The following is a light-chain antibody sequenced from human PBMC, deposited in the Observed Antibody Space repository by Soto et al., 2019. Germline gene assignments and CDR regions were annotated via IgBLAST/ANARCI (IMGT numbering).Light chain of an antibody. CDR2: GAS. J-gene: IGKJ2*01. Sequence: EIVLTQSPGTLSLSPGERATLSCRASQSVSSSYLAWYQQKPGQAPRPLIYGASSRATGIPDRFSGSGSGTDSTLTISRLQLYSFAVFYCLQYGCSSYTFGQGTKLEIK. CDR3: LQYGCSSYT. CDR1: QSVSSSY. V-gene: IGKV3-20*01.